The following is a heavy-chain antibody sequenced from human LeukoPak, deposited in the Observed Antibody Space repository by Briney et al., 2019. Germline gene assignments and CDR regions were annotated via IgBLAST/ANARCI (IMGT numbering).Heavy chain of an antibody. J-gene: IGHJ4*02. D-gene: IGHD3-10*01. CDR1: GFTFNNYE. CDR2: IPSSGGTI. CDR3: AKRGAGYYFDY. V-gene: IGHV3-48*03. Sequence: GGSLRLSCAASGFTFNNYEMNWVRQAPGKGLEWVSYIPSSGGTIYYADSVKGRFTISRDNPKNTLFLQLNSLRAEDTAVYYCAKRGAGYYFDYWGQGTLVTVSS.